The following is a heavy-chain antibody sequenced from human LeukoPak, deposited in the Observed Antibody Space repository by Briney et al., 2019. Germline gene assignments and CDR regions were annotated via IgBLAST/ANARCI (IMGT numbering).Heavy chain of an antibody. J-gene: IGHJ4*02. CDR1: GFTFSSYW. D-gene: IGHD3-22*01. CDR2: ISSDGSGT. V-gene: IGHV3-74*01. Sequence: PGGSLRLSCAVSGFTFSSYWMHWVRQAPGKGLVWVSRISSDGSGTSYADSVKGRFTISRDNAKNALYLQMNSLRAEDTGVYYCAIANHPTYYDSSGYYQDYWGQGTLVTVSS. CDR3: AIANHPTYYDSSGYYQDY.